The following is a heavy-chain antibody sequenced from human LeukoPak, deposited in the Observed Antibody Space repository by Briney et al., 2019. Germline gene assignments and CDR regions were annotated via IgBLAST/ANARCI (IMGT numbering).Heavy chain of an antibody. CDR1: GFTFSSFW. V-gene: IGHV3-7*05. CDR2: IKPDGSDT. CDR3: ARSSTGAFDI. Sequence: PGGSLRLSCAASGFTFSSFWMCWLRQAPGKGLEWVANIKPDGSDTYYVDSVKGRLTISRDNVKNSVYLQMSSLRAEDTAMYYCARSSTGAFDIRGQGAMVTVSS. D-gene: IGHD3-10*01. J-gene: IGHJ3*02.